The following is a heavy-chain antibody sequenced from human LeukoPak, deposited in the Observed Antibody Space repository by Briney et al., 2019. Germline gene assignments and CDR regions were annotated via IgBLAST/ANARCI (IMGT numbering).Heavy chain of an antibody. V-gene: IGHV4-34*01. J-gene: IGHJ6*03. D-gene: IGHD3-22*01. CDR2: ISPSRST. Sequence: SSETLPLTCAAYGGSFSGYHWTWIRQSPRNGLEWIGDISPSRSTYYNPSLKSRLTISVDTSKNQFSLKLRSVTAADTAVYYCARGRHDITMIVVVMTSVSYYLDVWGKGATVNVS. CDR3: ARGRHDITMIVVVMTSVSYYLDV. CDR1: GGSFSGYH.